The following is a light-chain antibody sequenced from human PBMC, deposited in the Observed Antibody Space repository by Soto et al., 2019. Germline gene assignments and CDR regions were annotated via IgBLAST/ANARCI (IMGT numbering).Light chain of an antibody. CDR3: QQYDSSPRT. J-gene: IGKJ1*01. CDR2: GAS. Sequence: EIVLTQSPGTLSLSPVERATLSCRASRSISSSYLAWYQQKRGQAPRLLIYGASSRATGIPDRFSGSGSGTDFTLTISRLEPEDFAVYYCQQYDSSPRTFGQGTKVDIK. V-gene: IGKV3-20*01. CDR1: RSISSSY.